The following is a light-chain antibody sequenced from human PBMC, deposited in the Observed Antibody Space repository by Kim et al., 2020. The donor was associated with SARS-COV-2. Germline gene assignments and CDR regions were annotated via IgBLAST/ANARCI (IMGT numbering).Light chain of an antibody. CDR3: QKYNAWPPLT. V-gene: IGKV3-15*01. CDR1: QSVSSN. Sequence: EIVMTQSPATLSVSPGERTTLSCRASQSVSSNLAWYQQKPGQGPRLLIYGASTRVAGLPARFSGSGSGTEFNLTISSLQSEDFAFYYCQKYNAWPPLTFGGGTKVDIK. J-gene: IGKJ4*01. CDR2: GAS.